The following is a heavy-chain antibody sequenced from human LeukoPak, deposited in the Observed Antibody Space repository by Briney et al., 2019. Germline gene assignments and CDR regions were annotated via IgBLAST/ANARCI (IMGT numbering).Heavy chain of an antibody. J-gene: IGHJ5*02. V-gene: IGHV3-23*01. D-gene: IGHD3-22*01. CDR2: ISGSGGST. CDR3: AKDQVYYYDSSGPNWFDP. Sequence: GGSLRLSCAASGFTFSSYAMSWVRQAPGKGLEWVSAISGSGGSTYYADSVKSRFTISRDNSKNTLYLQMNSLRAEDTAVYYCAKDQVYYYDSSGPNWFDPWGQGTLVTVSS. CDR1: GFTFSSYA.